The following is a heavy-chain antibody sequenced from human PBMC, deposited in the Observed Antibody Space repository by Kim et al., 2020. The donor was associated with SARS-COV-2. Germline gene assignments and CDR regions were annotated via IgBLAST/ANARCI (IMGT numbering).Heavy chain of an antibody. J-gene: IGHJ6*02. V-gene: IGHV3-30*18. CDR2: ISYDGSNK. CDR3: AKGGGDATDGMDV. Sequence: GGSLRLSCAASGFTFSSYGMHWVRQAPGKGLEWVAVISYDGSNKYYADSVKGRFTISRDNSKNTLYLQMNSLRAEDTAVYYCAKGGGDATDGMDVWGQGTTVTVSS. D-gene: IGHD2-21*01. CDR1: GFTFSSYG.